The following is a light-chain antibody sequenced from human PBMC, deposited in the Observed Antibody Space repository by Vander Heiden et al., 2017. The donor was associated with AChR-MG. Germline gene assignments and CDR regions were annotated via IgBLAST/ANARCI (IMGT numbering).Light chain of an antibody. CDR1: QSIDSW. Sequence: DLQMPQPPSTLAASVGDGVTITCRGRQSIDSWLACYQQKPGKAPILLIYKASSLESGVPSRFSGSGSGTDFALTISILQPDDVATYYCQYDNNYPRTFGQGTKVEIK. J-gene: IGKJ1*01. CDR2: KAS. CDR3: QYDNNYPRT. V-gene: IGKV1-5*03.